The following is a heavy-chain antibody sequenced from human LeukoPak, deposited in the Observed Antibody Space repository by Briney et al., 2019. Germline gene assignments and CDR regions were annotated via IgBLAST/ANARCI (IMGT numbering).Heavy chain of an antibody. V-gene: IGHV4-39*07. J-gene: IGHJ4*02. CDR2: IYYRGST. CDR3: ATEASDTSLLDY. D-gene: IGHD1-26*01. Sequence: PSETLSLTCSVSGGSISSSSYYWGWIRQPPGKGLEWIGSIYYRGSTYYNPSLKSRVTISVDMSKNQFFLKLSSVTAADTAVYYCATEASDTSLLDYRGQGTLVTVSS. CDR1: GGSISSSSYY.